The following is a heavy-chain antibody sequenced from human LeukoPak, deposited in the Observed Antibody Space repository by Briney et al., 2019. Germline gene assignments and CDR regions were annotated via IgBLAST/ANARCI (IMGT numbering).Heavy chain of an antibody. CDR2: IYYSGST. Sequence: SQTLSLTCTVSGGSISSGGYCWSWIRQHPGMGLEWIGYIYYSGSTYYNPSLKSRVTISVDTSKNQFSLKLSSVTAADTAVYYCASGYSGYGGFFGDYWGQGTLVTVSS. J-gene: IGHJ4*02. V-gene: IGHV4-31*03. CDR3: ASGYSGYGGFFGDY. D-gene: IGHD5-12*01. CDR1: GGSISSGGYC.